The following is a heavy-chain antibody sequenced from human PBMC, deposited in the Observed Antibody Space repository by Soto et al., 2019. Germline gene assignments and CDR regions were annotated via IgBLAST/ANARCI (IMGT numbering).Heavy chain of an antibody. J-gene: IGHJ1*01. Sequence: QVQLQESGPGLVKPSGTLSLTCAVSGGSISSSNWWSWVRQPPGKGLEWIGEIYHSGSTNYNPSLKGRVTISVDKSKNQFSLKLSSVTAADTAVYYCARDWSSSGWSKYFQHWGQGTLVTVSS. CDR1: GGSISSSNW. D-gene: IGHD6-19*01. CDR2: IYHSGST. CDR3: ARDWSSSGWSKYFQH. V-gene: IGHV4-4*02.